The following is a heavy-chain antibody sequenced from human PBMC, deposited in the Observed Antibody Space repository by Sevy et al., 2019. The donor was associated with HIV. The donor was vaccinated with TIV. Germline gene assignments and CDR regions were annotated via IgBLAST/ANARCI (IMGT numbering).Heavy chain of an antibody. J-gene: IGHJ3*02. D-gene: IGHD5-12*01. CDR3: AIPKYVGFDYESLDI. V-gene: IGHV1-24*01. Sequence: ASVKVSCKVSGYTRTELSMHWVRQAPGKGLEWMGGFDPEDGETIYAQKFQGRVTMTEDTSTDTAYMELGSLRSEDTAVYYCAIPKYVGFDYESLDIWGQGTMVTVSS. CDR1: GYTRTELS. CDR2: FDPEDGET.